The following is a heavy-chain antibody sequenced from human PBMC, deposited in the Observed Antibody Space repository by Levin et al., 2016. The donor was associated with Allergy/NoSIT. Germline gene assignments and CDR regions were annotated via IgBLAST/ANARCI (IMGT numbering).Heavy chain of an antibody. CDR3: TRPPYESSENGY. V-gene: IGHV3-73*01. CDR2: IRSKAKSYAT. J-gene: IGHJ4*02. D-gene: IGHD3-22*01. Sequence: GGSLRLSCAASGFTFSDSAMHWVRQASGKGLEWVGRIRSKAKSYATAYTASVEGRFTISRDDSKNTAYLQMNSLKTEDTAVYYCTRPPYESSENGYWGQGTLVTVSS. CDR1: GFTFSDSA.